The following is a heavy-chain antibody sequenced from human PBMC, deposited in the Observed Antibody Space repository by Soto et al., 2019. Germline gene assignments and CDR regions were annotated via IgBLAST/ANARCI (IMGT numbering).Heavy chain of an antibody. D-gene: IGHD3-16*01. V-gene: IGHV3-74*01. CDR2: INPAGTIT. CDR1: GFPFSHYW. J-gene: IGHJ5*02. Sequence: MQMVESGGGSVQPWGSLRLSCAASGFPFSHYWMHWVRQTPGKGLVWVSRINPAGTITNYADSVEGRFTISRDNAESAIFLQMNSLSAEDTAIYYCTSDTFGLRDTWGQGPLVTVSS. CDR3: TSDTFGLRDT.